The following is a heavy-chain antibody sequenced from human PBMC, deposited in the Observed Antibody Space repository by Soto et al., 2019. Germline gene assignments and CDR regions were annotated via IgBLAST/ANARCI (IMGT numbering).Heavy chain of an antibody. CDR1: GYTFTDYY. CDR2: INPYSGDT. J-gene: IGHJ4*02. V-gene: IGHV1-2*02. Sequence: QVQLVQSGAEVKKPGASVKVSCRASGYTFTDYYIHWLRQAPGQGLDWMGWINPYSGDTNCAQKFXVXXXMTXXTSXXXXYXXXXXXXXXXXXXXXXXXXXXXXXXDSWGQGTLVTVSS. CDR3: XXXXXXXXXDS.